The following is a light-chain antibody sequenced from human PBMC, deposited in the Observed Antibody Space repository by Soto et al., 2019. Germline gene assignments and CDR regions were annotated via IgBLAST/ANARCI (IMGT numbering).Light chain of an antibody. CDR3: HQRSNWPPT. CDR1: QSISSY. Sequence: EIVLTQSPATLSLSLGERATLSCRASQSISSYLAWYQQKPGQAPRLLIYDASNRATGIPARFSGSGSGTDFTLTISSLEPEDSAVYYCHQRSNWPPTFGQGTRLEIK. J-gene: IGKJ5*01. CDR2: DAS. V-gene: IGKV3-11*01.